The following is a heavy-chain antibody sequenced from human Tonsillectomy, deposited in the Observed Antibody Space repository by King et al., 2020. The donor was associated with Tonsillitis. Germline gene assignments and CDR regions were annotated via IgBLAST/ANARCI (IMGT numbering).Heavy chain of an antibody. V-gene: IGHV3-30*18. J-gene: IGHJ4*02. CDR2: FSYDGGNK. CDR1: GFTFSSYA. CDR3: AKEEIGFDY. Sequence: VQLVESGGGVVQPGRSLRLSCAASGFTFSSYAMHWVRQAPGKGLGGVAVFSYDGGNKYYIDSGKGRFTISRDGSKNTLYLQMNSLRAEDTAVYYCAKEEIGFDYWGQGTLVTVSS.